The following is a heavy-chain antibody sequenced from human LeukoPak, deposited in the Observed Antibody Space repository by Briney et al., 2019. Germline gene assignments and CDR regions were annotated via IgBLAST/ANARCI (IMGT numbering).Heavy chain of an antibody. J-gene: IGHJ3*02. CDR1: GFTVSSNY. D-gene: IGHD2-15*01. CDR2: IYSGGST. CDR3: ARDRMVAAFAFDI. Sequence: GGSLRLSCAASGFTVSSNYMSWVRQAPGKGLEWVSVIYSGGSTYYADSVKGRFTISRDNSKNTLYLQMNSLRAEDTAGYYCARDRMVAAFAFDIWGQGTMVTVSS. V-gene: IGHV3-53*01.